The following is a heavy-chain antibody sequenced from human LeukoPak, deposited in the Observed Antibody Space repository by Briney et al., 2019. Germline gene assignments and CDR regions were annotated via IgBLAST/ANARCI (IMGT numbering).Heavy chain of an antibody. Sequence: GTLSLTCTVSGGSISSYDWSWIRQPPGKGLEWVGYIYYSGTTNYNPSLKSRVTISVDTSKNQFSLKLSSVTAADTAVYYCARGVYIAAAQYAYWGQGTLVTVSS. J-gene: IGHJ4*02. CDR3: ARGVYIAAAQYAY. CDR2: IYYSGTT. CDR1: GGSISSYD. D-gene: IGHD6-13*01. V-gene: IGHV4-59*01.